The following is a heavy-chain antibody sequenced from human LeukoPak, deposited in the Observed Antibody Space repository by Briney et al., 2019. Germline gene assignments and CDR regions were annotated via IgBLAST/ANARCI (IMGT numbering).Heavy chain of an antibody. CDR1: GGSISSYY. CDR2: IYYRGST. CDR3: ARHADSSGYYYYFDY. D-gene: IGHD3-22*01. Sequence: NPSETLSLTCTVSGGSISSYYWSWIRQPPGKGLEWIGYIYYRGSTNYNPSLKSRVTISVDTSKNQFSLKLSSVTAADTAVYYCARHADSSGYYYYFDYWGQGTLVTVSS. V-gene: IGHV4-59*08. J-gene: IGHJ4*02.